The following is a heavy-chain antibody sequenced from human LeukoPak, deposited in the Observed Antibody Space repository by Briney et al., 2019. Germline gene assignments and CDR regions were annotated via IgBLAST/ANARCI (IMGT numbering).Heavy chain of an antibody. J-gene: IGHJ4*02. CDR2: MNPNSGNT. CDR1: GYTFTSYD. D-gene: IGHD3-10*01. Sequence: ASVKVSCKASGYTFTSYDINWVRQATGQGLEWMGWMNPNSGNTGYAQKFQGRVTITRSTSISTAYMELSSLRSEDAAVYYCARGPYYGSGSYYIDYWGQGTLVTVSS. CDR3: ARGPYYGSGSYYIDY. V-gene: IGHV1-8*03.